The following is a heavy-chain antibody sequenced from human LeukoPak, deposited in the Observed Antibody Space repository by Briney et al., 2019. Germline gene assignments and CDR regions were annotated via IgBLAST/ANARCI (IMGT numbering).Heavy chain of an antibody. V-gene: IGHV3-74*01. D-gene: IGHD2/OR15-2a*01. CDR2: IRSDGSDT. J-gene: IGHJ4*02. Sequence: GSLGLPLAAPGFPLNDHWVHLVRQAPGGGLVWVSRIRSDGSDTRYAESVKGRFTISRDNAKNTLYLQMNSLRAEDTAVYYCARDWFHAIDYWGQGTLVTVSS. CDR1: GFPLNDHW. CDR3: ARDWFHAIDY.